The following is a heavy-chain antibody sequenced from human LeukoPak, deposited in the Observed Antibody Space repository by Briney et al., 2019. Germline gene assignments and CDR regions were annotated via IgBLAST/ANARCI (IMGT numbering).Heavy chain of an antibody. J-gene: IGHJ6*03. CDR1: GYTLTSYD. CDR3: ARGNPYYYDSGSYMDV. Sequence: ASVEVSCKASGYTLTSYDINWVRLATGQGLEWMGWLNPNSGNTGFAQKFKGRLTMTRDTSINTAYMELSSLRSEDSAVYFCARGNPYYYDSGSYMDVWGKGTTVTVSS. V-gene: IGHV1-8*01. D-gene: IGHD3-10*01. CDR2: LNPNSGNT.